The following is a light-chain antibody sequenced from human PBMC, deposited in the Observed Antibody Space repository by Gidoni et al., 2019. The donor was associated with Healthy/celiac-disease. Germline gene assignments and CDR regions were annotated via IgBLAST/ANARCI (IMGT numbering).Light chain of an antibody. Sequence: QSVLTQPPSVSGAPGQRVTISCTGSSSNIGAGYDVHWYQHLQGTAPKLLIYGNSNRPSGVPDRFSGSKSGTSASLAITGLQAEDEADYYCQSYDSSLSGYWVFGGGTKLTVL. CDR3: QSYDSSLSGYWV. V-gene: IGLV1-40*01. J-gene: IGLJ3*02. CDR2: GNS. CDR1: SSNIGAGYD.